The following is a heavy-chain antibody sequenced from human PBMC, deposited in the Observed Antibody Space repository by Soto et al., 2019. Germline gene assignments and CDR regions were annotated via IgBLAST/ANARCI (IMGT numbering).Heavy chain of an antibody. D-gene: IGHD6-6*01. Sequence: TLSLTCSIYSGSLSGYYWSWIRQPPGKGLEWIGEISQSGNTNYSPSLKSRVSISIDTSKKQFSLNLASVSAADTAVYYCARAPKVSGSSQTRPDFWGQGTLVTVSS. CDR3: ARAPKVSGSSQTRPDF. V-gene: IGHV4-34*01. J-gene: IGHJ4*02. CDR1: SGSLSGYY. CDR2: ISQSGNT.